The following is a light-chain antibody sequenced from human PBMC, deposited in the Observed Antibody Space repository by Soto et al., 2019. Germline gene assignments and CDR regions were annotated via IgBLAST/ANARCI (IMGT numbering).Light chain of an antibody. Sequence: IVMTQSPGTLSLSPGERVTLSWMASQSVSSNLAWYQQKPGQAPRLLIFDASNRADGIPARFSGGGSGTEFTLTITSLQSEDVAVYYCQQYNSWPLTFGGGTKVDIK. CDR1: QSVSSN. CDR2: DAS. CDR3: QQYNSWPLT. V-gene: IGKV3-15*01. J-gene: IGKJ4*01.